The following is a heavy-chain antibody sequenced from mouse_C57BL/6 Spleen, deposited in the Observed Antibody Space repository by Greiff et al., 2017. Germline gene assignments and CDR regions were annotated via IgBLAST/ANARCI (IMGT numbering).Heavy chain of an antibody. J-gene: IGHJ1*03. Sequence: VQLQQSGPELVKPGASVKISCKASGYSFTGYYMHWVKQSHGNILDWIGYIYPYNGVSSYNQKFKGKATLTVDKSSSTAYMELRSLTSEDSAAYYCASHYGSRGWYFDVWGTGTTVTVSS. V-gene: IGHV1-31*01. CDR3: ASHYGSRGWYFDV. CDR2: IYPYNGVS. D-gene: IGHD1-1*01. CDR1: GYSFTGYY.